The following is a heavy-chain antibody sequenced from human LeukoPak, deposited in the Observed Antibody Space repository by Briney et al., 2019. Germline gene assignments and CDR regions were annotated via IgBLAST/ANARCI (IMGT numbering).Heavy chain of an antibody. CDR2: INHSGTT. Sequence: SETLSLTCAVNGGSFSGYYWSWIRQPPGKGLQWIGEINHSGTTNYNPSLKSRVTISVDTSKNQFSLKLSSVTAADTAVYYCARVEVHSSGSVDPWGQGTLVTVSS. D-gene: IGHD6-19*01. V-gene: IGHV4-34*01. CDR3: ARVEVHSSGSVDP. J-gene: IGHJ5*02. CDR1: GGSFSGYY.